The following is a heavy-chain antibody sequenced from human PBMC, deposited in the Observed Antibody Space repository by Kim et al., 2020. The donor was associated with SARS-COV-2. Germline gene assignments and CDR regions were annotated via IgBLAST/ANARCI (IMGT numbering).Heavy chain of an antibody. V-gene: IGHV4-30-4*01. CDR2: IYYSGST. Sequence: SETLSLTCTVSGGSISSGDYYWSWIRQPPGKGLEWIGYIYYSGSTYYNPSLKSRVTISVDTSKNQFSLKLSSVTAADTAVYYCARGESWDYQWYFDLWGRGTLVTVSS. CDR3: ARGESWDYQWYFDL. CDR1: GGSISSGDYY. J-gene: IGHJ2*01. D-gene: IGHD1-7*01.